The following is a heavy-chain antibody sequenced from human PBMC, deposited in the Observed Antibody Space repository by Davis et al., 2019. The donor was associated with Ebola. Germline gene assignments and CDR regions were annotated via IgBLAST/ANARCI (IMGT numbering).Heavy chain of an antibody. CDR3: ARGGIGYCSSTSCYAYYYYGMDV. CDR2: MNPNSGNT. V-gene: IGHV1-8*02. Sequence: ASVKVSCKASGYTFTSYGINWVRQATGQGLEWMGWMNPNSGNTGYAQKFQGRVTMTRNTSISTAYMELSSLRSEDTAVYYCARGGIGYCSSTSCYAYYYYGMDVWGQGTTVTVSS. D-gene: IGHD2-2*01. J-gene: IGHJ6*02. CDR1: GYTFTSYG.